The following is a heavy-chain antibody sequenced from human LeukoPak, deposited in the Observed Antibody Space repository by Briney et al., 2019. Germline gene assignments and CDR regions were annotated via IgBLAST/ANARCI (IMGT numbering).Heavy chain of an antibody. D-gene: IGHD4-23*01. CDR3: ARDGLYDYGGIGDYYYYYMDV. CDR1: GGSISSGSYY. CDR2: IYTSGST. Sequence: TSQTLSLTCTVSGGSISSGSYYWSWIRQPAGKGLEWIGRIYTSGSTNYNPSLKSRVTISVDTPKNQFSLKLSSVTAADTAVYYCARDGLYDYGGIGDYYYYYMDVWGKGTTVTVSS. V-gene: IGHV4-61*02. J-gene: IGHJ6*03.